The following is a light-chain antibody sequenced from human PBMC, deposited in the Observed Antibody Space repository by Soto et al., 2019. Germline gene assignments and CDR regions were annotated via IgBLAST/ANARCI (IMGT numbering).Light chain of an antibody. CDR1: QGISTW. V-gene: IGKV1-5*01. Sequence: DIQMTQSPYTLSASVGDRVTITGRASQGISTWLAWYQQKPGTAPKLLIYDASSLESGVPSRFSGSGSGTEFTLTISSLQPDDYATYYCQQYSSYSRTFGQGTKVDIK. J-gene: IGKJ1*01. CDR3: QQYSSYSRT. CDR2: DAS.